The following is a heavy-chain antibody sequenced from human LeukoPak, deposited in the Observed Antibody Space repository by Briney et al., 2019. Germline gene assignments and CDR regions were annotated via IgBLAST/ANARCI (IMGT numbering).Heavy chain of an antibody. J-gene: IGHJ4*02. Sequence: GGSLRLSCAASGFTFSSYAMSWVRQAPGKGLEWVSAISGSGGSTYYADSVKGRFTISRDNSKNTLYLQMNSLRAEDTAVYYCATIVRYYYDSSGYRGYFDYWGQGTLVTVSS. CDR3: ATIVRYYYDSSGYRGYFDY. CDR1: GFTFSSYA. CDR2: ISGSGGST. V-gene: IGHV3-23*01. D-gene: IGHD3-22*01.